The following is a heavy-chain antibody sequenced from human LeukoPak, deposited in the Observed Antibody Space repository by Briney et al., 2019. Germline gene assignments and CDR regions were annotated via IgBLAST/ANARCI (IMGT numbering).Heavy chain of an antibody. D-gene: IGHD2-15*01. CDR3: ARTPNCSGGSCYFYYYMDV. Sequence: SETLSLTCTVSGDSISSYYWSWIRQPPGKGLEWIGYIYYSGSTNYNPSLKSRVTISVDTSKNQFSLKLSSVTAADTAVYYCARTPNCSGGSCYFYYYMDVWGKGTTVTISS. CDR1: GDSISSYY. J-gene: IGHJ6*03. V-gene: IGHV4-59*01. CDR2: IYYSGST.